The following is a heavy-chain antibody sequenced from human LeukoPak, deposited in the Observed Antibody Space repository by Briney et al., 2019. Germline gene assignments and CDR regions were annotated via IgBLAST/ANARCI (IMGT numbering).Heavy chain of an antibody. V-gene: IGHV4-34*01. CDR2: INHSGST. CDR1: GGSFSGYY. D-gene: IGHD5-12*01. J-gene: IGHJ4*02. CDR3: ARHIGAGDTEYFDY. Sequence: SETLSLTCAVYGGSFSGYYWSWIRQPPGKGLEWIGEINHSGSTNYNPSLKSRVTISVDTSKNQFSLKLSSVTAADTAVYYCARHIGAGDTEYFDYWGQGTLVTVSS.